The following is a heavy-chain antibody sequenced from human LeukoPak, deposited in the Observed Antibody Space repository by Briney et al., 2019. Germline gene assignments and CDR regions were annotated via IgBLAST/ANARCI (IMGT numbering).Heavy chain of an antibody. CDR2: INHSGST. CDR1: GGSFSGYY. V-gene: IGHV4-34*01. CDR3: ARSCSSTSCYPYYGMDV. J-gene: IGHJ6*02. Sequence: SETLSLTCAVYGGSFSGYYWSWIRQPPGKGLEWIGEINHSGSTNYNPSLKSRVTISVDTSKNQFSLKLSSVTAADTAVYYCARSCSSTSCYPYYGMDVWGQGTTVTVSS. D-gene: IGHD2-2*01.